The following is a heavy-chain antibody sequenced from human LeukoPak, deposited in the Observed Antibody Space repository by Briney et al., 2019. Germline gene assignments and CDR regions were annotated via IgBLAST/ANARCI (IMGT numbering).Heavy chain of an antibody. V-gene: IGHV3-30*18. CDR3: AKDNSGSSTGGYYFDS. CDR1: GFTFSSYG. Sequence: QSGRSLRLSCAASGFTFSSYGMHWVRQAPGKGLEWVAVISYDGINKYYADSVKGRFTISRDNSKNTLYLQMNSLRAEDTAVYYCAKDNSGSSTGGYYFDSWGQGTLVTVSS. J-gene: IGHJ4*02. D-gene: IGHD1-26*01. CDR2: ISYDGINK.